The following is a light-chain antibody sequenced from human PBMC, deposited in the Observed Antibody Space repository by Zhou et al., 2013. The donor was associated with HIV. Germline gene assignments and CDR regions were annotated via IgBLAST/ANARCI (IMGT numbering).Light chain of an antibody. CDR3: QQSYSTPPT. CDR2: AAS. V-gene: IGKV1-39*01. Sequence: DIQMTQSPSSLSASVGDRVTIACRASQRISSYLNWYQQKLGKAPKLLIYAASSLQSGVPSRFSGSGSGTDFTLTISSLQPEDFATYYCQQSYSTPPTFGQGT. J-gene: IGKJ1*01. CDR1: QRISSY.